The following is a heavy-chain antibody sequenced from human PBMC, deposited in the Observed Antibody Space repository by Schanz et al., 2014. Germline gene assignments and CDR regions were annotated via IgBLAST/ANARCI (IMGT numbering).Heavy chain of an antibody. CDR1: GFTFDNCA. CDR3: AKDRQNRVNRVGDYYGMDA. V-gene: IGHV3-9*01. J-gene: IGHJ6*02. Sequence: EVQLVESGGTLVQPGRSLRLSCVASGFTFDNCAMHWVRQAPGTGLECVSGISWNSGSVGYADSVKGRFTISRDNAKNSLYLQMSSLRAEDTALYYCAKDRQNRVNRVGDYYGMDAWGQGTTVTVSS. CDR2: ISWNSGSV. D-gene: IGHD3-16*01.